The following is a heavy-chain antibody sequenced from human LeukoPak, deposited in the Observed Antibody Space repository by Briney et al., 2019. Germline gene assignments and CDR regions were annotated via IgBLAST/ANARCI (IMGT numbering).Heavy chain of an antibody. V-gene: IGHV4-34*01. CDR2: IYHSGST. Sequence: SGGSLRLSCAASGFTFSDYYMSWIRQPPGKGLEWIGEIYHSGSTNYNPSLKSRVTISVDKSKNQFSLKLSSVTAADTAVYYCARSRGAGDYWGQGTLVTVSS. CDR3: ARSRGAGDY. CDR1: GFTFSDYY. J-gene: IGHJ4*02. D-gene: IGHD2-15*01.